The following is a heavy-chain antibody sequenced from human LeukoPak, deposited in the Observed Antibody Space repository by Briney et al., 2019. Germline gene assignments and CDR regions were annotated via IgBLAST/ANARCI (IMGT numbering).Heavy chain of an antibody. V-gene: IGHV1-8*01. CDR1: GYTFTSYD. J-gene: IGHJ4*02. Sequence: GASVKVSCKASGYTFTSYDINWVRQATGQGLEWMGWMNPNSGNTGYAQKFQGRVTITADKSTSTAYMELSSLRSEDTAVYYCARGGSDSSGYYYYFDYWGQGTLVTVSS. CDR3: ARGGSDSSGYYYYFDY. CDR2: MNPNSGNT. D-gene: IGHD3-22*01.